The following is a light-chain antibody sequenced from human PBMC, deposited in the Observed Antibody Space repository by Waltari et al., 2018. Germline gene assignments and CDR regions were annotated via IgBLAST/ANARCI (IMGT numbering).Light chain of an antibody. CDR1: SSDVGSYNY. V-gene: IGLV2-14*03. CDR3: SSYITTNTLEL. Sequence: QSALTQPASVSGSPGQSITISCTGISSDVGSYNYVSWYQQHPGKAPKLMIYDVSYRPSGVSNRFSGSKSGNTASLTISGLQAEDEADYYCSSYITTNTLELFGGGTSLTVL. J-gene: IGLJ2*01. CDR2: DVS.